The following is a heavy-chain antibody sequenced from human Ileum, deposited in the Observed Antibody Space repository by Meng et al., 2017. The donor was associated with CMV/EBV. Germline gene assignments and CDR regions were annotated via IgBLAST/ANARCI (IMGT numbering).Heavy chain of an antibody. CDR2: VYSSGST. V-gene: IGHV4-4*07. Sequence: QMKLQGAGPGLVKPSETLSLICSVSGGSISGYHWNWIRQSAGKGLEWIGRVYSSGSTNFNPSLKSRLTMSVDTSTNQVSLDLSSVTAADTAVYYCARSDYSGNYFALDYWGPGSLVTVSS. D-gene: IGHD1-26*01. CDR1: GGSISGYH. J-gene: IGHJ4*02. CDR3: ARSDYSGNYFALDY.